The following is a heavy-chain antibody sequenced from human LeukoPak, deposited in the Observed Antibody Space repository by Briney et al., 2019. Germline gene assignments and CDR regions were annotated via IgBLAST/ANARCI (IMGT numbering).Heavy chain of an antibody. J-gene: IGHJ6*02. Sequence: GESLRISCKGSGYSFTSYWISWVRQMPGKGLEWMGRIDPSDSYTNYSPSFQGHVTISADKSISTAYLQWSSLKASDTAMYYCAPLPRLPGYSSSWYPKYYYYGMDVWGQGTTVTVSS. CDR1: GYSFTSYW. CDR2: IDPSDSYT. V-gene: IGHV5-10-1*01. D-gene: IGHD6-13*01. CDR3: APLPRLPGYSSSWYPKYYYYGMDV.